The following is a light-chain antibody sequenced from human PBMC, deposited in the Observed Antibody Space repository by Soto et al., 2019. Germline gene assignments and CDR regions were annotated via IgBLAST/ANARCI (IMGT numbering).Light chain of an antibody. V-gene: IGKV3-15*01. CDR3: QQTKTWPHIT. J-gene: IGKJ5*01. CDR2: RAS. Sequence: EIGMTRSPAIMSVSPGEGASLAYRASENVRTKVGWYQQKAGQAPRLLIYRASTRATRVPDRFSRIWSGTQFTLTISRLQSEDSAVYFCQQTKTWPHITFGQRTRLQIK. CDR1: ENVRTK.